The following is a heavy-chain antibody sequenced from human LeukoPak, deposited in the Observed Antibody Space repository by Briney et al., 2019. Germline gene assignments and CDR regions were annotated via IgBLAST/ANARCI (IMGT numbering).Heavy chain of an antibody. CDR1: GFTFSSYA. J-gene: IGHJ3*02. V-gene: IGHV3-23*01. D-gene: IGHD1-26*01. Sequence: GGSLRLSCAASGFTFSSYAMSWVRQAPGKGLEWVSAISGSGGSTYYADSVKGRFTISRDNSKNTLYLQMNSLRAEDTAVYYCAKHYSGSYRPIDAFDIWGQGTMVTVSS. CDR3: AKHYSGSYRPIDAFDI. CDR2: ISGSGGST.